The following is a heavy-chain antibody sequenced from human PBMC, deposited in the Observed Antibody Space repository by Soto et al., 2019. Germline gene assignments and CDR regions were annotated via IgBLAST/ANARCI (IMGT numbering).Heavy chain of an antibody. V-gene: IGHV3-30-3*01. Sequence: QVQLVESGGGVVQPGRSLRLSCAASGFTFSSYAMHCVRQAPGKGLEWVAVISYDGSNKYYADSVKGRLTISRDNSKNTLYMQMNSLRAEDTAVYYCARAPYDFWSGYYPGPYYYYYYGMDVWGQGTTVTVSS. CDR2: ISYDGSNK. CDR1: GFTFSSYA. D-gene: IGHD3-3*01. J-gene: IGHJ6*02. CDR3: ARAPYDFWSGYYPGPYYYYYYGMDV.